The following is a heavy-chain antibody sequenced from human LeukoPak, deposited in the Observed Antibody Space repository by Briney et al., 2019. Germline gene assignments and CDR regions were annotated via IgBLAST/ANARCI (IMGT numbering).Heavy chain of an antibody. CDR3: ARETEPLDYGDSTNLDY. Sequence: GGSLRLSCAASGFTFSSYSMNWVRQAPGKGLEWVAFIGSRTGNIYYADSVKGRFSISRDNAKDSVSLQMNSLRADDTAVYYCARETEPLDYGDSTNLDYWGQGTLVTVSS. CDR2: IGSRTGNI. V-gene: IGHV3-21*01. D-gene: IGHD4/OR15-4a*01. CDR1: GFTFSSYS. J-gene: IGHJ4*02.